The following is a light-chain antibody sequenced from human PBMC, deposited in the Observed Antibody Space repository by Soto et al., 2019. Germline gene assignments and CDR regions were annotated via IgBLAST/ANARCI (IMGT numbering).Light chain of an antibody. CDR1: GSDVGGYKY. Sequence: QSALTQPASVSGSPGQSITISCTGTGSDVGGYKYVSWYQQLPGKAPKLMIYDVSYRPSGVSDRFSGSKSGNTASLIISGLQADDEADYYCSSYASSSPFVFGTGTKVTVL. J-gene: IGLJ1*01. CDR3: SSYASSSPFV. V-gene: IGLV2-14*01. CDR2: DVS.